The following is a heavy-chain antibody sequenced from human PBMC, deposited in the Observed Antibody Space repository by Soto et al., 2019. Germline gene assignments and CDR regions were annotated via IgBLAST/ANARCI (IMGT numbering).Heavy chain of an antibody. J-gene: IGHJ6*02. CDR3: ASDLSGRADV. V-gene: IGHV3-74*01. CDR1: GFAFSSYW. Sequence: GGSLRLSCAASGFAFSSYWMHWVRQAPGKGLVWVSRMNEDGGTTDYADSVKGRFTISRDNAKNTLYLQMNSLRVEDTAVYYCASDLSGRADVWGQGTTVTVSS. D-gene: IGHD3-10*01. CDR2: MNEDGGTT.